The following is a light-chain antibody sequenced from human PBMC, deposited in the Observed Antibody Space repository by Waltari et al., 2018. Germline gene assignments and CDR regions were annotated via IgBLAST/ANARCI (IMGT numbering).Light chain of an antibody. J-gene: IGLJ3*02. V-gene: IGLV1-44*01. CDR1: SSNIGDNV. CDR3: AAWDDRMNGHWV. CDR2: RND. Sequence: QSVLTQSPSASGTPGQRVTISCSGSSSNIGDNVVNWYQQLPGKAPKLLIYRNDQRPSGVPDRCSASKSGTSASLAISGLQSEDEADYYCAAWDDRMNGHWVFGGGTKVTVL.